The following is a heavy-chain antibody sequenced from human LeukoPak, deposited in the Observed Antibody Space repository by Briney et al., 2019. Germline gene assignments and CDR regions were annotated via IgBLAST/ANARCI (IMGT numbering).Heavy chain of an antibody. CDR2: VYTSGST. D-gene: IGHD4-17*01. CDR3: ARNYGDYYYYYMDV. V-gene: IGHV4-61*02. J-gene: IGHJ6*03. Sequence: SETLSLTCTVSGGSISSGSYYWSWIRQPAGKGLEWIGRVYTSGSTNYNPSLKSRVTISVDTSKNQFSLKLSSVTAADTAVYYCARNYGDYYYYYMDVWGKGTTVTVS. CDR1: GGSISSGSYY.